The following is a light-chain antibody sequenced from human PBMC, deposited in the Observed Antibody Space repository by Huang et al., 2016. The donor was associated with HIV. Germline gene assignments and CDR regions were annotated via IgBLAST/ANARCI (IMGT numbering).Light chain of an antibody. CDR3: QQYGSSPLIT. J-gene: IGKJ5*01. CDR1: QSVSSSY. CDR2: GAS. V-gene: IGKV3-20*01. Sequence: EIVLTQSPGTLSLSPGERATLSCRASQSVSSSYLAWYQQKPGQAPRHLIYGASSKATGSPDRFSGSGSGTDFTLNISRLEPEDFAVYYCQQYGSSPLITFGQGTRLEIK.